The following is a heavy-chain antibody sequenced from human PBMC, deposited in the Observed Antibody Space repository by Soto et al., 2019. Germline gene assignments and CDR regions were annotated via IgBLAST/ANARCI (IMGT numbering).Heavy chain of an antibody. V-gene: IGHV3-23*01. Sequence: GGSLRLSCVASGFTFSAYDMNWVRQAPGKGLEWVSVVNGNGGSTYYADSVKGRFTISRDDSKNTVYLQMNSLRAEDTAVYYCRAYTYGQGVDYWGQGTLVTVSS. D-gene: IGHD5-18*01. J-gene: IGHJ4*02. CDR3: RAYTYGQGVDY. CDR2: VNGNGGST. CDR1: GFTFSAYD.